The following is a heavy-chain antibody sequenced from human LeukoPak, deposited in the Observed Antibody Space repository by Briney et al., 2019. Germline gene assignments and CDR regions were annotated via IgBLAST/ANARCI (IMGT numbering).Heavy chain of an antibody. CDR1: EYIFTDYA. Sequence: ASVKVSCKASEYIFTDYAINRVRQAPGQWLEWMGWINAGNGNTKYSQKFQGRVTITRDTSASTAYMELSSLTSEDTAVYYCARGIWSATTATYYLDFWGQGTLVTVSS. V-gene: IGHV1-3*01. D-gene: IGHD2-15*01. J-gene: IGHJ4*02. CDR2: INAGNGNT. CDR3: ARGIWSATTATYYLDF.